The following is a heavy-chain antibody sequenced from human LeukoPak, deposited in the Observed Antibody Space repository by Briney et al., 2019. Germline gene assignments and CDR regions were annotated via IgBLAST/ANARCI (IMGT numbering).Heavy chain of an antibody. D-gene: IGHD5-24*01. Sequence: GGSLRLACAAAGFTFSDSAMTWVRQAPGKGLDWVSLISFSGANSYYADSVKGRFTISRDNSKDTLFLQMNSLRAEDTAIYYCARDIQLSTWGLGTMVTVSS. J-gene: IGHJ3*01. CDR2: ISFSGANS. CDR1: GFTFSDSA. V-gene: IGHV3-23*01. CDR3: ARDIQLST.